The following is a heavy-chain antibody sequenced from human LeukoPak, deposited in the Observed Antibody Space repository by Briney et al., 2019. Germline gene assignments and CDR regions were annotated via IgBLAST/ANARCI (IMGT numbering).Heavy chain of an antibody. CDR3: TKNFQSGYGVYDL. CDR1: GFSFSSHA. J-gene: IGHJ5*02. Sequence: GGSLRLSCEASGFSFSSHAMSWVRRAPGMGLEWVSGITEDGSRTYYADSVKGRFTLSRDNFKNTLSLQMNSLRAEDTAVYYCTKNFQSGYGVYDLWGQGTLVTVSS. D-gene: IGHD3-3*01. V-gene: IGHV3-23*01. CDR2: ITEDGSRT.